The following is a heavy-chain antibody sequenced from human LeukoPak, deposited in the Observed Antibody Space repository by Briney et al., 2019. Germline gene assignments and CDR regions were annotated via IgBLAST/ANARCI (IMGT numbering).Heavy chain of an antibody. V-gene: IGHV1-69*13. Sequence: SVKVSCKASRGTFSSYALSWVRQARGQGLEWMGGIIPIFGTANYAQKFQGRVTITADESTSTAYMELSSLRSEDTAVYYCARHPGYCSGGSFYYYYYYGMDVWGKGTTVTVSS. CDR1: RGTFSSYA. CDR3: ARHPGYCSGGSFYYYYYYGMDV. J-gene: IGHJ6*04. CDR2: IIPIFGTA. D-gene: IGHD2-15*01.